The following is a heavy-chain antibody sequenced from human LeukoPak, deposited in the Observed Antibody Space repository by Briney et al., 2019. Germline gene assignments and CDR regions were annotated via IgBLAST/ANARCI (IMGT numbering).Heavy chain of an antibody. CDR2: ISGSGGST. Sequence: GGSLRLSCAASGFTFSSYAMSWVCQAPGKGLEWVSAISGSGGSTYYADSVKGRFTISRDNSKNTLYLQMNSLRAEDTAIYYCAKEHIAVAGTGGLDYWGQGTLVTVSS. D-gene: IGHD6-19*01. J-gene: IGHJ4*02. CDR1: GFTFSSYA. V-gene: IGHV3-23*01. CDR3: AKEHIAVAGTGGLDY.